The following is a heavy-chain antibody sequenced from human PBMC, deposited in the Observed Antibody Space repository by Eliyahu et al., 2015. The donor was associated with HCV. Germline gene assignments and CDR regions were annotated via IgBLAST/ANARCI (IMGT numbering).Heavy chain of an antibody. Sequence: QVQLVQSGAEVKKPGASVKVXCKVSGYTLTXLSXHWXRQAPGKGLEWMGGFDPEDGETIYAQKFQGRVTMTEDTSTDTAYMELSSLRSEDTAVYYCATPHNTFGGVIGHYYYYYGMDVWGQGTTVTVSS. CDR2: FDPEDGET. V-gene: IGHV1-24*01. CDR3: ATPHNTFGGVIGHYYYYYGMDV. J-gene: IGHJ6*02. CDR1: GYTLTXLS. D-gene: IGHD3-16*02.